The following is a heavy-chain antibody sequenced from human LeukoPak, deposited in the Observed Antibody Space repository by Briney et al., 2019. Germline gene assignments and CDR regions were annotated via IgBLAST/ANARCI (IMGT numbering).Heavy chain of an antibody. J-gene: IGHJ6*03. CDR3: TRDLCSSTSCYPYYYYYMDV. V-gene: IGHV3-49*03. D-gene: IGHD2-2*01. Sequence: GGSLRLSCTASGFTFGDYAMSWFRQAPGKGREWVGFIRSKAYGGTTEYAASVKGRFTISRDDSKSIAYLQMNSLKTEDTAVYYCTRDLCSSTSCYPYYYYYMDVWGKGTTVTVSS. CDR1: GFTFGDYA. CDR2: IRSKAYGGTT.